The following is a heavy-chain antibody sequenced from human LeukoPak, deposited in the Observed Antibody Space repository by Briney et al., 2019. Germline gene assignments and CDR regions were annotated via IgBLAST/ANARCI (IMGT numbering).Heavy chain of an antibody. Sequence: SGTLSLTCAVYGGSFSGYYWSWIRQPPGKGLEWIGEINHSGSTNYNPSLKSRVTISVDTSKNQFSLKLSSVTAADTAVYYCARGFDPWGQGTLVTVSS. CDR3: ARGFDP. J-gene: IGHJ5*02. CDR2: INHSGST. CDR1: GGSFSGYY. V-gene: IGHV4-34*01.